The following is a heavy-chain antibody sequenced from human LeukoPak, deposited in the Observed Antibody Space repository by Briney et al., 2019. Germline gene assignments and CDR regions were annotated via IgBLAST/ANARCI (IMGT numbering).Heavy chain of an antibody. CDR2: INPSGGST. D-gene: IGHD6-19*01. CDR3: ARDRGIAVAGTGFDY. CDR1: GYTFTSYY. Sequence: ASVKVSCKASGYTFTSYYMHWVRQAPRQGLEWMGIINPSGGSTSYAQKFQGRVTITADESTSTAYMELSSLRSEDTAVYYCARDRGIAVAGTGFDYWGQGTLVTVSS. J-gene: IGHJ4*02. V-gene: IGHV1-46*01.